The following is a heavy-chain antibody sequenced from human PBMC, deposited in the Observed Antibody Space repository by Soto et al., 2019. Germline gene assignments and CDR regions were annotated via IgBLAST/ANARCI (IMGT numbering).Heavy chain of an antibody. Sequence: QVHLQQWGAGLLKPSETLSLTCAVYGGSFRGYYWSWIRQPPGKGLEWIGEINHSGSTNYNSSLKRRVTIAADTSKNQFSLRLNSMTAADTAVYYCARGEGGFQYWGQGTLVTVSS. J-gene: IGHJ1*01. V-gene: IGHV4-34*01. CDR1: GGSFRGYY. CDR2: INHSGST. CDR3: ARGEGGFQY.